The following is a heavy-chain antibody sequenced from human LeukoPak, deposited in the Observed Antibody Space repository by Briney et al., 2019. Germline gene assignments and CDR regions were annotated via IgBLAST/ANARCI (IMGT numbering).Heavy chain of an antibody. J-gene: IGHJ4*02. CDR3: TTGGYSNGIDY. Sequence: GGSLRLSCAVSGFTFNNAWVNWVRQAPGKGLEWVGRIKSKTDGETTDYAAPVKGRFIISRDDSKNTLYLQMNSLKTEDTAVYYCTTGGYSNGIDYWGQGTLVTVSS. CDR1: GFTFNNAW. D-gene: IGHD5-18*01. V-gene: IGHV3-15*01. CDR2: IKSKTDGETT.